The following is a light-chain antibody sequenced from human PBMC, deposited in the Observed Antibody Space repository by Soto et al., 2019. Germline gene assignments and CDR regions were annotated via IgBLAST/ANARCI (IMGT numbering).Light chain of an antibody. CDR3: QQYNKWPVT. V-gene: IGKV3-15*01. Sequence: EIVMTQSPATLSVSPGQRATLSCRASQSVSNNLAWYQQKPGQAPSLLIYLASTRATGIPARFSGSGSGTQFTLTISSLQAEDFAVYYCQQYNKWPVTFGGGTKVETK. J-gene: IGKJ4*01. CDR2: LAS. CDR1: QSVSNN.